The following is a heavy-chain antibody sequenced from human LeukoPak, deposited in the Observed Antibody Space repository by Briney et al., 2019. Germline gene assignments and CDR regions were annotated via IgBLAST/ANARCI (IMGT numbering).Heavy chain of an antibody. CDR2: IYTSGST. J-gene: IGHJ6*02. Sequence: ETLSLTCTVSGGSISSYYWNWVRQPAGKGLEWIGRIYTSGSTNYNPPLQSRVTLSVDTSKNQFPLKLSSVTAADTAVYYCARDITSVAGHYYFGMHVWGQGTT. CDR1: GGSISSYY. V-gene: IGHV4-4*07. D-gene: IGHD3-10*01. CDR3: ARDITSVAGHYYFGMHV.